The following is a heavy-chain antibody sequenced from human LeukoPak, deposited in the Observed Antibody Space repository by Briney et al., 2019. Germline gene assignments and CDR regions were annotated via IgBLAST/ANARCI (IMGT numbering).Heavy chain of an antibody. CDR3: AKGSPLFPYYDSSGYPLRDAADY. D-gene: IGHD3-22*01. CDR1: GFTFSSYA. CDR2: ISGSGGST. J-gene: IGHJ4*02. Sequence: PGGSLRLSCAASGFTFSSYAMSWVRQAPGKGLEWVSAISGSGGSTYYADSVKGRFTISRDNSKNTLYLQMNSLRAEDTAVYYCAKGSPLFPYYDSSGYPLRDAADYWGQGTLATVSS. V-gene: IGHV3-23*01.